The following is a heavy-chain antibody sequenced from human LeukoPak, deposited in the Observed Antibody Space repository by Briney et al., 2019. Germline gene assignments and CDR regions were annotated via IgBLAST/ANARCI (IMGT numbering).Heavy chain of an antibody. CDR3: ARMSYDRTGEGRANLYYYYMAV. J-gene: IGHJ6*03. V-gene: IGHV4-4*07. CDR1: GGSVSGYY. CDR2: IYSTGST. D-gene: IGHD3-3*01. Sequence: KSSETLSLTCTVSGGSVSGYYCSWIGQPAGKGLEWIGRIYSTGSTDYNASLKSRVTMSVDTSKNQFSLKLSSVTAADTAVYYCARMSYDRTGEGRANLYYYYMAVWGKGTTVTVSS.